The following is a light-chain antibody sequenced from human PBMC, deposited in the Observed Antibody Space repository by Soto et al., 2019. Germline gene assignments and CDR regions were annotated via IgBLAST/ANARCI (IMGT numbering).Light chain of an antibody. V-gene: IGKV1D-13*01. CDR2: DAS. CDR3: QQSNDYPPA. Sequence: IQLTQSPSSLSASAGDRVTITCRASQGISSALAWYQQKPGKAPKLLIYDASSLQSGVPSRFSGSGSDTDFTLTISGLQPEDVATYYCQQSNDYPPAFGQGTRLEI. J-gene: IGKJ5*01. CDR1: QGISSA.